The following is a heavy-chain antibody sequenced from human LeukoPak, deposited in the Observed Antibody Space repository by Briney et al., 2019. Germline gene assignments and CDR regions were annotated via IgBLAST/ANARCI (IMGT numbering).Heavy chain of an antibody. CDR3: ATAEMFDILTGRHTDY. J-gene: IGHJ4*02. D-gene: IGHD3-9*01. V-gene: IGHV1-8*02. CDR1: GYTLTSYY. CDR2: MNPNSGNT. Sequence: ASVKVSCKASGYTLTSYYMHWVRQATGQGLEWMGWMNPNSGNTGYAQKFQGRVTMTRNTSISTAYMELSSLRSEDTAVYYCATAEMFDILTGRHTDYWGQGTLVTVSS.